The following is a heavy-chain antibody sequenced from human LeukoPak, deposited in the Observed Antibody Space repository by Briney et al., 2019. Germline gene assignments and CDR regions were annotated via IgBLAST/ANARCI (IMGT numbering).Heavy chain of an antibody. CDR2: INPSGGST. CDR3: ARGNRGVAAAGDYFDY. V-gene: IGHV1-46*01. Sequence: ASVKVSCKASGYTFTSYYMHWVRQAPGQGLEWMGIINPSGGSTSYAQKFQGRVTMTRDMPTSTVYVELSSLRSEDTAVYYCARGNRGVAAAGDYFDYWGQGTLVTVSS. D-gene: IGHD6-13*01. J-gene: IGHJ4*02. CDR1: GYTFTSYY.